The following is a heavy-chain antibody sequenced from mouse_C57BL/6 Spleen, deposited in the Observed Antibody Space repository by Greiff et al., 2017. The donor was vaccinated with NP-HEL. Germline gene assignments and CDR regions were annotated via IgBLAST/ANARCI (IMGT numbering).Heavy chain of an antibody. J-gene: IGHJ4*01. Sequence: VQLQESGAELARPGASVKLSCKASGYTFTSYGISWVKQRTGQGLEWIGEIYPRSGNTYYNEKFKGKATLTADKSSSTAYMELRSLTSEDSAVYFCARSDFDYGSSYYAMDYWGQGTSVTVSS. CDR2: IYPRSGNT. CDR1: GYTFTSYG. CDR3: ARSDFDYGSSYYAMDY. D-gene: IGHD1-1*01. V-gene: IGHV1-81*01.